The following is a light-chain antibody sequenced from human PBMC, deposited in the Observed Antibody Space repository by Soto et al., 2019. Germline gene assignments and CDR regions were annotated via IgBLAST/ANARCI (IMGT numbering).Light chain of an antibody. CDR3: AVWDYRLHGM. CDR2: RND. CDR1: SSNIGTYN. V-gene: IGLV1-47*01. Sequence: QSVLTQPPSASGTPGQRVTISCSGRSSNIGTYNVYWYQQLPGTTPRLLIYRNDQRPSGVPDRFSGSKSGTSASLAIDGLRTEDEADYYCAVWDYRLHGMFGGGTKLTVL. J-gene: IGLJ3*02.